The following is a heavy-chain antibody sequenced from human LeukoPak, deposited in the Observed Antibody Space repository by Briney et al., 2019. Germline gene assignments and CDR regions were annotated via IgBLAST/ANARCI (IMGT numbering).Heavy chain of an antibody. D-gene: IGHD5-18*01. Sequence: GGSLRLSCAASGFTVSSNYMSWVRQAPGKGLGWVSVIYSGGSTYYADSVKGRFTISRDNSKNTLYLQMNSLRAEDTAVYYCASTDTAMAPFDYWGQGTLVTVSS. V-gene: IGHV3-53*01. J-gene: IGHJ4*02. CDR3: ASTDTAMAPFDY. CDR1: GFTVSSNY. CDR2: IYSGGST.